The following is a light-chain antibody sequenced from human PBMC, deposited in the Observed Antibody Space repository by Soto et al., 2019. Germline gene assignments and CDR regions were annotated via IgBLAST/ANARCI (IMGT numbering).Light chain of an antibody. V-gene: IGKV3-15*01. J-gene: IGKJ1*01. CDR3: QQYYNWRPR. CDR2: GAS. CDR1: QGVSNN. Sequence: EVVMTQSPATLSVSPGDTATLSCRASQGVSNNLAWYQQKSGQAPRLLIYGASTRATGVPARFSGSGSGTEFTLTISRLQSEEFAVYYCQQYYNWRPRFGQGNKVEIK.